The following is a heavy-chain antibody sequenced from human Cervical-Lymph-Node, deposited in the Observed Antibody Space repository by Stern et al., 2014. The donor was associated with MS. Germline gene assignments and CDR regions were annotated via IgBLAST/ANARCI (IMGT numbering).Heavy chain of an antibody. CDR1: GFTASRNH. J-gene: IGHJ6*02. D-gene: IGHD1-26*01. Sequence: EVQLVESGGGLIQPGGALRLSCAVSGFTASRNHMNWVRQAPGKGLEWVSVIDSTDTSYADSVKGRFTISRDNFQNTVYLQMNSLRVDDTAVYYCARGKPYMGRQFPMDVWGQGTTVTVSS. CDR2: IDSTDT. CDR3: ARGKPYMGRQFPMDV. V-gene: IGHV3-53*01.